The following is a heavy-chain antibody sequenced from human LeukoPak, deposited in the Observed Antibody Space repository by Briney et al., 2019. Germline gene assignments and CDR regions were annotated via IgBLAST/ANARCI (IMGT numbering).Heavy chain of an antibody. V-gene: IGHV4-34*01. CDR3: TRGLRLGYCSGGSCYYWFDP. D-gene: IGHD2-15*01. Sequence: SETLSLTCAVYGGSFSGYYWSWIRQPPGKGLEWIGEITHSGSTNYNPSLQSRVTISADTSKNQFSLNLRSVIAADTAVYYCTRGLRLGYCSGGSCYYWFDPWGQGTRVTVS. J-gene: IGHJ5*02. CDR2: ITHSGST. CDR1: GGSFSGYY.